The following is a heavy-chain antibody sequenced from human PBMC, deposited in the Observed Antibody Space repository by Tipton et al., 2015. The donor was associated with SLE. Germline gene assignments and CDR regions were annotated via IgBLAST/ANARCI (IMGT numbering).Heavy chain of an antibody. V-gene: IGHV4-31*03. D-gene: IGHD7-27*01. CDR3: ARGPNWGLDDAFDI. CDR2: ISYDGRT. J-gene: IGHJ3*02. CDR1: GDSVTSCGYY. Sequence: TLSLTCTATGDSVTSCGYYWSWIRQHPGKGLEWIGFISYDGRTKYNPSLKSRVTISLDTSKTQFFLRLSSVTAADTAVYFCARGPNWGLDDAFDIWGQGTMVSVSS.